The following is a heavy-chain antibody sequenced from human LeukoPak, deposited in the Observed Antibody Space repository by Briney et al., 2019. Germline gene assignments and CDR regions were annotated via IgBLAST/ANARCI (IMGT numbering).Heavy chain of an antibody. Sequence: SETLSLTCTVSGGSISSSSYYWGWIRQPPGKGLEWVGSIYYSGSTYYNPSLKSRGTISVDTSKNQFSLTLSSVTAADTAVYYCARLSTDYGDYAEGVDYWGQGTLVTVSS. CDR3: ARLSTDYGDYAEGVDY. CDR2: IYYSGST. D-gene: IGHD4-17*01. V-gene: IGHV4-39*01. CDR1: GGSISSSSYY. J-gene: IGHJ4*02.